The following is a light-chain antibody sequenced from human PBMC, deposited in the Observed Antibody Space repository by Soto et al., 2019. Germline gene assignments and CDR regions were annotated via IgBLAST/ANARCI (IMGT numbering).Light chain of an antibody. Sequence: DIQMTQSPSTLSASVGDRVTITCRASQSVGSRSAWYRQKPGKAPNLLISGASTLEGAVPSRFSGSGSGTEFTLTISSLQSDDFATYYCQQYNSYSPYTFGQGTKLEI. CDR1: QSVGSR. CDR2: GAS. J-gene: IGKJ2*01. V-gene: IGKV1-5*03. CDR3: QQYNSYSPYT.